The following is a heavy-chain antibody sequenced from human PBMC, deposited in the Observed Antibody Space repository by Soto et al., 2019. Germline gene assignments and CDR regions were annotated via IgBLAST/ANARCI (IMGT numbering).Heavy chain of an antibody. CDR2: ISGSGGST. V-gene: IGHV3-23*01. CDR3: ARTLRFLEWLLNDAFDI. D-gene: IGHD3-3*01. CDR1: GFTFSSYA. Sequence: GGSLRLSCAASGFTFSSYAMSWVRQAPGKGLEWVSAISGSGGSTYYADSVKGRFTISRDNSKNTLYLQMNSLRAEDTAVYYCARTLRFLEWLLNDAFDIWGQGTMVTVSS. J-gene: IGHJ3*02.